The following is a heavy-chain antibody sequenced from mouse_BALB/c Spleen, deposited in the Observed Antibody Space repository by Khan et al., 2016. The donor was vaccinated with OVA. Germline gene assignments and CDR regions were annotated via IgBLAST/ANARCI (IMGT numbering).Heavy chain of an antibody. Sequence: QVQLKQSVAELAKPGASVKMSCKASGYTFTSYWMHWVKQRPGQGLEWIGYINPTSGYTDYNEKFKDKATLSADKSSSTAYMQLSSLTSEDSAVYYCVRDRIDYWGQGTTLTVSS. CDR1: GYTFTSYW. V-gene: IGHV1-7*01. CDR2: INPTSGYT. J-gene: IGHJ2*01. CDR3: VRDRIDY.